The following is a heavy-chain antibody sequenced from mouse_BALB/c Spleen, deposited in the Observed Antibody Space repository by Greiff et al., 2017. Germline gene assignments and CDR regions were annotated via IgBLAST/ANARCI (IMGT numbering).Heavy chain of an antibody. CDR1: GFTFTDYY. J-gene: IGHJ1*01. D-gene: IGHD1-2*01. CDR3: ARVYGDWYFDV. Sequence: EVKLQESGGGLVQPGGSLRLSCATSGFTFTDYYMSWVRQPPGKALEWLGFIRNKANGYTTEYSASVKGRFTISRDNSQSILYLQMNTLRAEDSATYYCARVYGDWYFDVWGAGTTVTVSS. CDR2: IRNKANGYTT. V-gene: IGHV7-3*02.